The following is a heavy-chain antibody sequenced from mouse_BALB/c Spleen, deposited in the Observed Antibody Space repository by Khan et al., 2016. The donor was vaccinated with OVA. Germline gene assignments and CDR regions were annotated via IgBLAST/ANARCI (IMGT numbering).Heavy chain of an antibody. V-gene: IGHV1S136*01. CDR3: LRSLFYYGSAYEGFAY. J-gene: IGHJ3*01. Sequence: EVQLQQSGPELVKPGASVKMSCKASGYTFTSYVMHWVKQKPRQGLEWIGYISPNSDGSKYNEKFRGKATLTSDKSSSTAYMELSSLTSADSAFYYCLRSLFYYGSAYEGFAYWGQGTLVTVSA. CDR1: GYTFTSYV. CDR2: ISPNSDGS. D-gene: IGHD1-1*01.